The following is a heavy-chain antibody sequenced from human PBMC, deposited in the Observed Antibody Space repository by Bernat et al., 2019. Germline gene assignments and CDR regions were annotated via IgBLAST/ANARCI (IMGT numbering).Heavy chain of an antibody. Sequence: VQLVESGGGLVQPGGSLRLSCAASGFTFSDYYMSWIRQSPGKGLDWVSYISSSSYTNYADSVQGRFTISRDNAKNSLYLQMNSLRAEDTAVYYCARGTSTSAPYMDVWGKGTTVTVSS. V-gene: IGHV3-11*05. J-gene: IGHJ6*03. CDR1: GFTFSDYY. CDR2: ISSSSYT. CDR3: ARGTSTSAPYMDV.